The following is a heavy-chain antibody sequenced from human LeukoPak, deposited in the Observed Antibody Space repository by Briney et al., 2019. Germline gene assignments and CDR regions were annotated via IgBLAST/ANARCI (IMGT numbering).Heavy chain of an antibody. Sequence: GGSLRLSCAASGFTFSNAWMSWVRQAPGKGLEWVGRIKSKTDGGTTDYAAPVKGRFTISRDDSKNTLYLQMNSLKTEDTAVYYCTTADYYDSSGYDYYYYGMDVWGQGTTVTASS. CDR3: TTADYYDSSGYDYYYYGMDV. J-gene: IGHJ6*02. CDR1: GFTFSNAW. CDR2: IKSKTDGGTT. D-gene: IGHD3-22*01. V-gene: IGHV3-15*01.